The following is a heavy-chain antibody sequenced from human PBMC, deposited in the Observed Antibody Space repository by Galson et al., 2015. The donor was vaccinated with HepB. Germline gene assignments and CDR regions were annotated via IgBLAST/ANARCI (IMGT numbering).Heavy chain of an antibody. J-gene: IGHJ5*02. V-gene: IGHV3-73*01. D-gene: IGHD3-3*01. CDR2: IRSEGNRNAT. Sequence: SLRLSCAASGFTFSGSAMHWVRQASGKGLEWVGRIRSEGNRNATAYAASVKGRFTISRDDSTNTAYLQMNSLKTEDTAVYYCTRTRAFFWSGYYSELDPWGQGTLVAVSS. CDR1: GFTFSGSA. CDR3: TRTRAFFWSGYYSELDP.